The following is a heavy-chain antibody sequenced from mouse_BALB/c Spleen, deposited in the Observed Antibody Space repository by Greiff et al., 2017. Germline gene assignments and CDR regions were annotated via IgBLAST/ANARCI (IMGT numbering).Heavy chain of an antibody. J-gene: IGHJ1*01. CDR1: GYTFTSYY. V-gene: IGHV1S81*02. CDR2: INPSNGGT. Sequence: QVHVKQSGAELVKPGASVKLSCKASGYTFTSYYMYWVKQRPGQGLEWIGEINPSNGGTNFNEKFKSKATLTVDKSSSTAYMQLSSLTSEDSAVYYCTRGGYFDVWGAGTTVTVSS. CDR3: TRGGYFDV.